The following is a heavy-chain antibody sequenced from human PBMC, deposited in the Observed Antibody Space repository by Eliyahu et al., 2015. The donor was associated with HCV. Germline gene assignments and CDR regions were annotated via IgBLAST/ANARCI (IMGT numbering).Heavy chain of an antibody. Sequence: QVQLVESGGGVVQPGRSLRXSCAASXFTFNXFYLHWVRQAPGKGLEWVAVISHDGSNKYYADSVKGRFTISRDNSKNTLFLQMNSLRVEDTALYYCTRGGCSGGACSFGSNDDYWGQGTLVTVSS. V-gene: IGHV3-30-3*01. J-gene: IGHJ4*02. D-gene: IGHD2-15*01. CDR3: TRGGCSGGACSFGSNDDY. CDR2: ISHDGSNK. CDR1: XFTFNXFY.